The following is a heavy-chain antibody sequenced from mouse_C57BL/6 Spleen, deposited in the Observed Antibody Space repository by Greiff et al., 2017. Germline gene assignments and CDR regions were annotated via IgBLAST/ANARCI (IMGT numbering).Heavy chain of an antibody. V-gene: IGHV1-82*01. CDR3: ARDDYDGGDY. CDR1: GYAFSSSW. Sequence: VQVVESGPELVKPGASVKISCKASGYAFSSSWMNWVKQRPGKGLEWIGRIYPGDGDTNYNGKFKGKATLTADKSSSTAYMQLSSLTSEDSAVYFCARDDYDGGDYWGQGTTLTVSS. CDR2: IYPGDGDT. J-gene: IGHJ2*01. D-gene: IGHD2-4*01.